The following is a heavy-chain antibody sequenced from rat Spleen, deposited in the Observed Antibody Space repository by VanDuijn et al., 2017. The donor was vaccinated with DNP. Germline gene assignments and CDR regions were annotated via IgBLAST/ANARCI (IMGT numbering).Heavy chain of an antibody. Sequence: EVQLVESGGGLVQPGRSLKLFCAASGFTFSNYYMAWVRQAPRQGLEWVATIIYDGSRTYYRDSVKGRFTISRDNTKSTLFLQMDSLRSEDTATYYCATLSRGWFPYWGQGTLVTVSS. CDR3: ATLSRGWFPY. V-gene: IGHV5S10*01. J-gene: IGHJ3*01. CDR1: GFTFSNYY. CDR2: IIYDGSRT. D-gene: IGHD2-6*01.